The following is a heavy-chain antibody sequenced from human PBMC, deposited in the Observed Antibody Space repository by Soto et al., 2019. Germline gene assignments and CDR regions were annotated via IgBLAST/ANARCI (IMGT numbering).Heavy chain of an antibody. CDR1: GGSISSSSYY. J-gene: IGHJ4*02. Sequence: SETLSPTCTVSGGSISSSSYYWGWTRQPPGKGLEWIGSIYYSGSTYYNPSLKSRVTISVDTSKNQFSLKLSSVTAADTAVYYCARRSRYFDYWGQGTLVTVSS. CDR3: ARRSRYFDY. CDR2: IYYSGST. V-gene: IGHV4-39*01. D-gene: IGHD1-20*01.